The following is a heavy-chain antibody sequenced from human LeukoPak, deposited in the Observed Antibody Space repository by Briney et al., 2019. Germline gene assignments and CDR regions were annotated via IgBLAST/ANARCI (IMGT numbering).Heavy chain of an antibody. CDR2: ISWDGGST. CDR3: AKDSRGYYDSSGYYPLGYFDY. Sequence: GGSLRLSCAASGFTFDDYAMHWVRQAPGKGLEWVSLISWDGGSTYYADSVKGRFTISRDNSKNSLYLQMNSLRAEDTALYYCAKDSRGYYDSSGYYPLGYFDYWGQGTLVTVSS. D-gene: IGHD3-22*01. CDR1: GFTFDDYA. J-gene: IGHJ4*02. V-gene: IGHV3-43D*03.